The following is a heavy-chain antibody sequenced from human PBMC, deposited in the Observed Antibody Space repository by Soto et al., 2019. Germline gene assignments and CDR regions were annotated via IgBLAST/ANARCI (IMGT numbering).Heavy chain of an antibody. J-gene: IGHJ5*02. Sequence: QVQLVQSGAEVKKPGASVKVSCQASGYTFTSYGISWVRQAPGQGLEWMGWISAYNGNTNYAQKRQGRVTMTTATSTSTAYMELRSLSSDDTAVYYCARDGGVQARFDPWGHGTLVTVSS. CDR3: ARDGGVQARFDP. CDR1: GYTFTSYG. V-gene: IGHV1-18*01. D-gene: IGHD2-8*02. CDR2: ISAYNGNT.